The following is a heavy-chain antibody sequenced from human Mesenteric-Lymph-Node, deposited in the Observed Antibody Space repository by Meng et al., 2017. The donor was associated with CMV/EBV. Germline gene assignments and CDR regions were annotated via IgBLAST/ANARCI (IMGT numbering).Heavy chain of an antibody. CDR2: ISASSVTI. Sequence: GESLKISCAASGFTFGSYGMSWVRQAPGKGLEWVSYISASSVTIYYADSVKGRFTISRDNSKNTLYLQMNSLRAEDTAVYYCARGGSSPVWGQGTTVTVSS. CDR3: ARGGSSPV. D-gene: IGHD2-2*01. J-gene: IGHJ6*02. V-gene: IGHV3-48*01. CDR1: GFTFGSYG.